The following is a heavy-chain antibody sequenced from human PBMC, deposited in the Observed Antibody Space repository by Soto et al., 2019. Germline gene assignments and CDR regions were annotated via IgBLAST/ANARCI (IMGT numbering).Heavy chain of an antibody. Sequence: GASVKVSCKASGYTFTSYYMHWVRQAPGQGLEWMGIINPSGGSTSYAQKFQGRVTMTRDTSTSTVYMGLSSLRSEDTAVYYCAKGITGPKGYDSSGYYSGLDYWGQGTLVTVSS. J-gene: IGHJ4*02. CDR3: AKGITGPKGYDSSGYYSGLDY. D-gene: IGHD3-22*01. CDR2: INPSGGST. CDR1: GYTFTSYY. V-gene: IGHV1-46*01.